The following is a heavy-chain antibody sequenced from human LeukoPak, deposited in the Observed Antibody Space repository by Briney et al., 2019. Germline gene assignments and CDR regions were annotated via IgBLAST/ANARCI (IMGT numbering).Heavy chain of an antibody. Sequence: GGSLRLSCAASGFTFSSYDMHWVRQATGKGLEWVSAIGTAGDTYYPGSVKGRFTISRENAKNSLYLQMNSLRAGDTAVYYCARGMSYSGFDYWGQGTLVTVSS. CDR3: ARGMSYSGFDY. V-gene: IGHV3-13*01. CDR2: IGTAGDT. J-gene: IGHJ4*02. D-gene: IGHD3-10*01. CDR1: GFTFSSYD.